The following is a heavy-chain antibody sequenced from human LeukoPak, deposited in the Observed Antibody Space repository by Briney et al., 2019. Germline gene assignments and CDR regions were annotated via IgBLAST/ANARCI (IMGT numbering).Heavy chain of an antibody. CDR2: ISSSSSTI. J-gene: IGHJ5*02. D-gene: IGHD2-2*01. CDR1: GFTFSSYS. CDR3: AKDLTGGSTRVVPAANPFDP. Sequence: GGSLRLSCAASGFTFSSYSMNWVRQAPGKGLEWVSYISSSSSTIYYADSVKGRFTISRDNAKNSLYLQMNSLIVEDTAVYYCAKDLTGGSTRVVPAANPFDPWGQGTLVTVSS. V-gene: IGHV3-48*01.